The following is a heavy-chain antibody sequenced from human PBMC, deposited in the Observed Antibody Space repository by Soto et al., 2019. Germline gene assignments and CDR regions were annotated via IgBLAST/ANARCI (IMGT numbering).Heavy chain of an antibody. CDR1: GGTFSSYA. CDR2: ISAYNGNT. V-gene: IGHV1-18*01. CDR3: ARGDGSQRVFDY. D-gene: IGHD1-26*01. Sequence: ASVKVSCKASGGTFSSYAISWVRQAPGQGLEWMGWISAYNGNTNYAQKFQGRVTMTRDTSTSTVYMELSSLRSEDTAVYYCARGDGSQRVFDYWGQGTLVTVSS. J-gene: IGHJ4*02.